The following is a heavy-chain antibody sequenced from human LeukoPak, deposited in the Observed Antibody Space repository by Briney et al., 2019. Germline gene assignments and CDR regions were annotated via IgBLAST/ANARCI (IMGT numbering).Heavy chain of an antibody. V-gene: IGHV4-38-2*02. CDR1: AYSIGSGYY. CDR3: ARHRDVSGDYFDY. Sequence: PSHTLSPTYTVAAYSIGSGYYWAWMLQPPGKGRARIGSIYHSGSTYYKPSLKSRVTISVDTSKNQFSLKLSSVTAADTAVYYSARHRDVSGDYFDYWGQGTLVTVSS. J-gene: IGHJ4*02. D-gene: IGHD3-10*01. CDR2: IYHSGST.